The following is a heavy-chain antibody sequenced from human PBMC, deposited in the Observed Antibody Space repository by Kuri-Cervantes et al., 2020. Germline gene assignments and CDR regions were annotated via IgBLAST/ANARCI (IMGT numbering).Heavy chain of an antibody. CDR1: GFTFSDYY. V-gene: IGHV3-11*04. D-gene: IGHD4-11*01. Sequence: LSLTCAASGFTFSDYYMSWIRQAPGKGLEWVSYISSSGSTIYYADSVKGRFTISRDNAKNSLYLQMNSLRAEDTAVYYCARDDYRVGTDAFDIWGQGTMVTVSS. CDR2: ISSSGSTI. J-gene: IGHJ3*02. CDR3: ARDDYRVGTDAFDI.